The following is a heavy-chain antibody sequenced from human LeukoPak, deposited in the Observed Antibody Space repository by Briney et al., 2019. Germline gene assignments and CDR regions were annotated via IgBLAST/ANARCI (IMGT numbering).Heavy chain of an antibody. V-gene: IGHV4-39*07. Sequence: GSLRLSCAASGFTFSSYWMSWVRQPPGKGLEWIGSIYYIGGTHYNPSLKRRVTISVDTSKNQFSLKLTSVTAADTALYFCARDDTYFYDSSGHGFDFWGPGTLVTVSS. CDR3: ARDDTYFYDSSGHGFDF. J-gene: IGHJ4*02. D-gene: IGHD3-22*01. CDR2: IYYIGGT. CDR1: GFTFSSYW.